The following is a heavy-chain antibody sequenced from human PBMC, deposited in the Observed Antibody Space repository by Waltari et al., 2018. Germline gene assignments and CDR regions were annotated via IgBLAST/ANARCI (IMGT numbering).Heavy chain of an antibody. CDR1: GFDFSGHS. CDR2: ISGTGNTI. CDR3: ARDIIAPRPDGFDV. Sequence: EVLLQASGGVLLQPGGSLRLSCAASGFDFSGHSMNWVRQTPGKRLEWLSFISGTGNTIYYADSVKGRFIISRDNSKNTLFLETNSLRIEDTAVYYCARDIIAPRPDGFDVWGQGTLVTVSA. D-gene: IGHD6-6*01. J-gene: IGHJ3*01. V-gene: IGHV3-48*04.